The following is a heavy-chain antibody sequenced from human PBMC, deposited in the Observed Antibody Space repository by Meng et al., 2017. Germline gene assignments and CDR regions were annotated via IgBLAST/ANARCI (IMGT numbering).Heavy chain of an antibody. CDR2: IYSGGST. J-gene: IGHJ4*02. Sequence: GLLGGTGGGLIQPGGSLGLSCAASGFTVSSNYMSWVRQPPGKGLEWVSVIYSGGSTYYADSVKGRFTISRDNSKNTLYLQMNSLRAEDTAVYYCARGDQGQVCPRRWGQGTLVTVSS. D-gene: IGHD2-2*01. CDR3: ARGDQGQVCPRR. CDR1: GFTVSSNY. V-gene: IGHV3-53*02.